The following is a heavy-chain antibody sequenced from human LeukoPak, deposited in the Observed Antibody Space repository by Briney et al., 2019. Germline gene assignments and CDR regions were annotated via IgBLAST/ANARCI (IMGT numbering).Heavy chain of an antibody. CDR3: AKEIYCSGGSCYSDAFDI. D-gene: IGHD2-15*01. CDR1: GFTFSSYA. CDR2: INGSGGST. Sequence: PGGSLRLSSAASGFTFSSYAMSWVRQAPGKGPEWVSAINGSGGSTYYADSVKGRFTISRDNSKNTLYLQMNSLRAEDTAVYYCAKEIYCSGGSCYSDAFDIWGQGTMVTVS. J-gene: IGHJ3*02. V-gene: IGHV3-23*01.